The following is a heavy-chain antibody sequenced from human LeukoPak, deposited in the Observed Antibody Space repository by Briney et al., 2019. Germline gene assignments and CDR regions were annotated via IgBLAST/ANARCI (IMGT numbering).Heavy chain of an antibody. V-gene: IGHV3-9*01. CDR2: ISWNSGSI. CDR3: AKDIRRWLQLGWDY. D-gene: IGHD5-24*01. J-gene: IGHJ4*02. Sequence: PGGSLRLSCAASGFTFDDYAMHWVRQAPGKGLEWVSGISWNSGSIGYADSVKGRFTISRDNAKNSLYLQMNSLRAEDTALYYCAKDIRRWLQLGWDYWGQGTLVSVSS. CDR1: GFTFDDYA.